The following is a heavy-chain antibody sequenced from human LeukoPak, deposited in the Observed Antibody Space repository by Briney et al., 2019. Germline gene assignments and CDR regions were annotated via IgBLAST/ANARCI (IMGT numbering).Heavy chain of an antibody. CDR3: ARGRSSMVRGYYYYYMDV. Sequence: SETLSLTCTLSGGSSSSYYWSWIRQPAGKGLEWIGRIYTSGSTNYNPSLKSRVTMSVDTSKNQFSLKLSSVTAADTAVYYCARGRSSMVRGYYYYYMDVWGKGTTVTISS. CDR2: IYTSGST. J-gene: IGHJ6*03. CDR1: GGSSSSYY. D-gene: IGHD3-10*01. V-gene: IGHV4-4*07.